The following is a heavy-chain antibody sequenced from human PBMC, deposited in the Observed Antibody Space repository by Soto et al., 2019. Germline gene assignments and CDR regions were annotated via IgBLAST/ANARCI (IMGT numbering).Heavy chain of an antibody. J-gene: IGHJ4*02. CDR2: ISHDGSNE. CDR1: GFTFSSFG. D-gene: IGHD6-19*01. V-gene: IGHV3-30*18. Sequence: GGSLRLSCAASGFTFSSFGMHWVRQAPGKGLEWVTFISHDGSNENYADSVKGRFTVSRDNAKNTLYLQMNSLRPEDTAVYYCAKVFGITVADIDCWGQGSLVTVSS. CDR3: AKVFGITVADIDC.